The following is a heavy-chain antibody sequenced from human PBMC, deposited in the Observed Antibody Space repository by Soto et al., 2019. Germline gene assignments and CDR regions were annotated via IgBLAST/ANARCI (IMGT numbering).Heavy chain of an antibody. Sequence: GGSLRLSCAASGFTISSYAMHWVRQAPGKGLEWVAVISYDGSNKYYADSVKGRFTISRDNSKNTLYLQMNSLRAEDTAFYYCARDHDEDFGYDLDYFDYWGRGTLVTVSS. CDR2: ISYDGSNK. J-gene: IGHJ4*02. CDR3: ARDHDEDFGYDLDYFDY. CDR1: GFTISSYA. V-gene: IGHV3-30-3*01. D-gene: IGHD5-12*01.